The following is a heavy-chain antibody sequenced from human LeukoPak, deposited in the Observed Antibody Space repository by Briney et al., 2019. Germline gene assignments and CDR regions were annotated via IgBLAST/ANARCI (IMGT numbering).Heavy chain of an antibody. Sequence: GGSLRLSCAASGFSFTSYNFHWVRQAPGKGLKWLGFISYDGNIKYEDSVKGRFTISRDNSKNTLYLEMNSLRAEDTAVYYCAKDIGSYYDYWGQGILVTVSS. V-gene: IGHV3-30*18. CDR3: AKDIGSYYDY. D-gene: IGHD3-10*01. J-gene: IGHJ4*02. CDR2: ISYDGNIK. CDR1: GFSFTSYN.